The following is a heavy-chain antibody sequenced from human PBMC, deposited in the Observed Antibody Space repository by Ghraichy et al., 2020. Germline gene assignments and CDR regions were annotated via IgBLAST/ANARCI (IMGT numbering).Heavy chain of an antibody. CDR3: ARDYDFWSGYLTNGVKAFDI. Sequence: SGPTLVKPTQTLTLTCTFSGFSLSTSGVGVGWIRQPPGKALEWLALIYWDDDKRYSPSLKSRLTITKDTSKNQVVLTMTNMDPVDTATYYCARDYDFWSGYLTNGVKAFDIWGQGTMVTVSS. D-gene: IGHD3-3*01. CDR1: GFSLSTSGVG. CDR2: IYWDDDK. V-gene: IGHV2-5*02. J-gene: IGHJ3*02.